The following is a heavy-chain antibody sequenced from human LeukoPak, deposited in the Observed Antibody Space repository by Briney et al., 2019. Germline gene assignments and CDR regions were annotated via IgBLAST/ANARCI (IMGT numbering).Heavy chain of an antibody. CDR1: GFTFSSHT. V-gene: IGHV3-23*01. Sequence: GGSLRLSCAASGFTFSSHTMSWVRQAPGKGLEWVSAISGSGGRTYYADSVKGRFTISRDNYKDTLYVQENILRAGDAAVYYCASGGGLCRSQSCYQDYWGGGILVTVSS. J-gene: IGHJ4*02. CDR2: ISGSGGRT. CDR3: ASGGGLCRSQSCYQDY. D-gene: IGHD2-2*01.